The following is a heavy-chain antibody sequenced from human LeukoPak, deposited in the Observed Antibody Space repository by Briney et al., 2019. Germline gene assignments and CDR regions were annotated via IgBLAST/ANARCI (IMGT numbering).Heavy chain of an antibody. V-gene: IGHV1-18*01. Sequence: ASVKVSCKASGYTFTNYGINWVRRAPGQGLEWMGWISVYNGNTRYAQKIQARVTMTTDTSTSTAYMELRSLRSDDTAVYYCARDGCSGGICYPDYWGQGTLVTVSS. D-gene: IGHD2-15*01. CDR2: ISVYNGNT. J-gene: IGHJ4*02. CDR1: GYTFTNYG. CDR3: ARDGCSGGICYPDY.